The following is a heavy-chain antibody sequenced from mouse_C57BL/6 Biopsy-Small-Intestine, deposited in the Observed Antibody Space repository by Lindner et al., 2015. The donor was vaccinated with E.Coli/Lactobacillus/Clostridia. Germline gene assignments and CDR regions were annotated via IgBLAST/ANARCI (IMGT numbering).Heavy chain of an antibody. CDR2: ISGNSDNT. CDR3: VRQPRPNDFYSAYTLGD. J-gene: IGHJ4*01. CDR1: GYTFTSYG. V-gene: IGHV1-7*01. D-gene: IGHD3-2*02. Sequence: SVKVSCKASGYTFTSYGISWVRQAPGRGLEWMGWISGNSDNTNYAQKVQGRATMTTDPSTSTAYMELRSLRSDDTAVYYCVRQPRPNDFYSAYTLGDWGQGTQVTVSS.